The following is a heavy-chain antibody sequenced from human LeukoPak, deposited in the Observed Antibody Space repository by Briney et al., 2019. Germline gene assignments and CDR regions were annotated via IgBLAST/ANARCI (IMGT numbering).Heavy chain of an antibody. D-gene: IGHD2-21*01. Sequence: SVKASCKASGGTFSSYAISWVRQAPGQGLEWMGGIIPIFGTANYAQKFQGRVTITADESTSTAYMELSSLRSEDTAVYYCARAPNCGGDCDYWGQGTLVTVSS. CDR3: ARAPNCGGDCDY. V-gene: IGHV1-69*13. CDR2: IIPIFGTA. CDR1: GGTFSSYA. J-gene: IGHJ4*02.